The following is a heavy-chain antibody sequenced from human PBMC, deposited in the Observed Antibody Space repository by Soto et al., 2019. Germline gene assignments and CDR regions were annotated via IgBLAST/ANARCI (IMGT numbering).Heavy chain of an antibody. CDR2: INAGNGNT. D-gene: IGHD1-1*01. V-gene: IGHV1-3*01. Sequence: ASVKVSCKASGYTFTSYGISWVRQAPGQRLEWMGWINAGNGNTKYSQKFQGRVTITRDTSASTAYMELSSLRSEDTAVYYCARGVGNTAPDYWGQGTLVTVSS. CDR1: GYTFTSYG. J-gene: IGHJ4*02. CDR3: ARGVGNTAPDY.